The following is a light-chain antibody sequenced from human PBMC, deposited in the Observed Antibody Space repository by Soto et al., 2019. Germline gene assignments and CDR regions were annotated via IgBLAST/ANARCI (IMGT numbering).Light chain of an antibody. CDR1: QSVSSN. V-gene: IGKV3-15*01. Sequence: EIVMTQSPATLSVSPGERATLSCRASQSVSSNLAWYQQKPGQAPRLLMYGASTRATGTPARFRGSGSETEFTLTISSLQSEDFAVYYCQQYNNWPPWTFGQGTKVEIK. CDR2: GAS. CDR3: QQYNNWPPWT. J-gene: IGKJ1*01.